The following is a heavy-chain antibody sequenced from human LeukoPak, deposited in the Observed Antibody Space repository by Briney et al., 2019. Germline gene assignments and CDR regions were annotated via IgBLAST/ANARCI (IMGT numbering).Heavy chain of an antibody. D-gene: IGHD1-26*01. V-gene: IGHV3-43*01. CDR1: GFTFDDYS. CDR3: AKDLGTGSYYEAFDY. J-gene: IGHJ4*02. CDR2: ITWDGGST. Sequence: GGSLRLSCGASGFTFDDYSIHWVRQAPGKSLEWDSLITWDGGSTYYADSVKGRLTISRDNRKNSVYLQMNSLRIEDTAFYYCAKDLGTGSYYEAFDYWGQGTLVTVSS.